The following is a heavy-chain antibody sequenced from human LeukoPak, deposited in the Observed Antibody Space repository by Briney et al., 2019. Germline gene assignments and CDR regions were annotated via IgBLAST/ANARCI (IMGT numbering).Heavy chain of an antibody. V-gene: IGHV1-8*01. D-gene: IGHD2-21*01. CDR1: GYTFTSYD. CDR3: ARDDMVVAEAGQFLDF. CDR2: MNPNSGNT. J-gene: IGHJ4*02. Sequence: ASVKVSCKASGYTFTSYDINWVRQATGRGLEWMGWMNPNSGNTGYAQKFQGRVTMTRDTSISTAYMELIRPTSDDTAVYYCARDDMVVAEAGQFLDFWGQGTLVTVSS.